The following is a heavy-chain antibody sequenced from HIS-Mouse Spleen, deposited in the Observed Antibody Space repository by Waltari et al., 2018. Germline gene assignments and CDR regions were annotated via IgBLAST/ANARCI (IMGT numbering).Heavy chain of an antibody. V-gene: IGHV4-59*01. CDR1: GGSISSYY. D-gene: IGHD6-19*01. CDR3: ASLYSSGWYYYYGMDV. CDR2: IYYSGSP. J-gene: IGHJ6*02. Sequence: QVQLQESGPGLVKPSETLSLTCTVSGGSISSYYWSWIRQPPGKGLEWIGYIYYSGSPNSNPSLKSRVTISVDTSKNQFSLKLSSVTAADTAVYYCASLYSSGWYYYYGMDVWGQGTTVTVSS.